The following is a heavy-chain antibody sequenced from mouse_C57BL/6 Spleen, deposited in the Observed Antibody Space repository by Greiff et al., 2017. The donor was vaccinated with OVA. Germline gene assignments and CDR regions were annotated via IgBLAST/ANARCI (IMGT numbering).Heavy chain of an antibody. J-gene: IGHJ3*01. CDR2: ISSGSSTI. Sequence: EVQLVESGGGLVKPGGSLKLSCAASGFTFSDYGMHWVRQAPGKGLEWVAYISSGSSTIYYADTVKGRFTISRDNAKNTLFLQMTSLRSEDTAMYYCARRDTTAEGFAYWGQGTLVTVSA. CDR1: GFTFSDYG. D-gene: IGHD1-2*01. V-gene: IGHV5-17*01. CDR3: ARRDTTAEGFAY.